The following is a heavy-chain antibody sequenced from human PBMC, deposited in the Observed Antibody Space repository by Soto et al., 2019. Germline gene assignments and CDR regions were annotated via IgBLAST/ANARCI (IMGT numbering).Heavy chain of an antibody. J-gene: IGHJ5*02. CDR2: IYWNDDK. CDR1: GFSLSTSGVG. D-gene: IGHD3-3*01. V-gene: IGHV2-5*01. CDR3: AHRRFPYYDFWSGYYTGGWFDH. Sequence: SGPTLVNPTQTLTLTCTFSGFSLSTSGVGVGWIRQPPGKALEWLALIYWNDDKRYSPSLKSRLTIPKDTSKNQVVLTMTNMDPLYTATYYCAHRRFPYYDFWSGYYTGGWFDHWGQGTLVTVSA.